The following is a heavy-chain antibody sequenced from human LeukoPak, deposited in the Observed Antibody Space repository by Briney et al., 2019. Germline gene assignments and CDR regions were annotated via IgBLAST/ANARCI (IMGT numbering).Heavy chain of an antibody. CDR2: IGGTGGST. V-gene: IGHV3-23*01. J-gene: IGHJ4*02. Sequence: GGSLRLSCAASGFTFSSYAMNWVRQAPGKGLEWVSVIGGTGGSTYYADSVKGRFTISRDNSKNTLYLQMNSLRAEDTAVYYCAKEGGASRFDYWGQGTLVTVSS. CDR1: GFTFSSYA. D-gene: IGHD5-12*01. CDR3: AKEGGASRFDY.